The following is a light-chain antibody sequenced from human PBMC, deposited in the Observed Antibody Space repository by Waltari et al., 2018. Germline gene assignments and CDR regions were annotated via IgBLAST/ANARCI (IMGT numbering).Light chain of an antibody. CDR1: SSDVGGYNY. J-gene: IGLJ2*01. CDR2: DVS. Sequence: QSALTQPASVSGSPGQSITIPCTGPSSDVGGYNYVSWYQQHPGKAPKLMIYDVSNRPSGVSNRFSGSKSGNTASLTISGLQAEDEADYYCSSYTSSSTLGVVFGGGTKLTVL. CDR3: SSYTSSSTLGVV. V-gene: IGLV2-14*01.